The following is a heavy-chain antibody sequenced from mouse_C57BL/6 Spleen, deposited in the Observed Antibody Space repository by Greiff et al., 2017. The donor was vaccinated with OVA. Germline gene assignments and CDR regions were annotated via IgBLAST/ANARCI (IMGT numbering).Heavy chain of an antibody. V-gene: IGHV1-69*01. D-gene: IGHD2-4*01. CDR1: GYTFTSYW. CDR3: AIIYYDYDDGYAMDY. CDR2: IDPSDSYT. J-gene: IGHJ4*01. Sequence: VQLQQPGAELVMPGASVKLSCKASGYTFTSYWMHWVKQRPGQGLEWIGEIDPSDSYTNYNQKFKGKSTLTVDKSSSTAYMQLSSLTSEDSAVYDCAIIYYDYDDGYAMDYWGQGTSVTVSS.